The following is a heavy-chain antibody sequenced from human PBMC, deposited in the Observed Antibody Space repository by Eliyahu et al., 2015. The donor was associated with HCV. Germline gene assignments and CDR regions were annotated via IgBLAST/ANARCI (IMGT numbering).Heavy chain of an antibody. CDR2: QHSVGAP. D-gene: IGHD3-10*01. V-gene: IGHV4-38-2*02. CDR3: ARESAVPVGGSGDFDL. CDR1: GYSIRNGYY. Sequence: QVQLQESGPGLVKPSETLSLTCVVSGYSIRNGYYWGWIRQPPGKGLEWIWQYQHSVGAPFTPSLKSRATISVDTSKNQFSLKLRSVTAADTAVYHCARESAVPVGGSGDFDLWGQGTLVTVSS. J-gene: IGHJ4*02.